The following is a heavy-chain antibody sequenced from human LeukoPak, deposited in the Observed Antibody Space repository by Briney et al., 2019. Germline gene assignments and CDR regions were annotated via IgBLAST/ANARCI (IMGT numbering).Heavy chain of an antibody. D-gene: IGHD4-17*01. Sequence: ASETLSLTCTVSGGSISSYYWSWIRQPAGKGLEWIGRIYTSGSTNYNPSLKSRVTMSVDTSKNQFSLKLSSVTAADTAVYYCARALTVTTFYYYYGMDVWGQGTTVTVSS. CDR2: IYTSGST. V-gene: IGHV4-4*07. J-gene: IGHJ6*02. CDR3: ARALTVTTFYYYYGMDV. CDR1: GGSISSYY.